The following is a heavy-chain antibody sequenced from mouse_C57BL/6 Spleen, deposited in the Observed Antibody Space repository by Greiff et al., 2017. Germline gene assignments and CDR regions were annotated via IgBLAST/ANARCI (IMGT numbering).Heavy chain of an antibody. J-gene: IGHJ2*01. CDR2: IDPANGNT. CDR1: GFNIKNTY. D-gene: IGHD1-1*01. V-gene: IGHV14-3*01. Sequence: VQLQQSVAELVRPGASVKLSCTASGFNIKNTYMHWVQQRPEQGLEWIGRIDPANGNTNYAPKFQGKATITADTSSNTAYLQLSSLTSEDTAIYYCARRGDYGSSPLDYWGQGTTLTVSS. CDR3: ARRGDYGSSPLDY.